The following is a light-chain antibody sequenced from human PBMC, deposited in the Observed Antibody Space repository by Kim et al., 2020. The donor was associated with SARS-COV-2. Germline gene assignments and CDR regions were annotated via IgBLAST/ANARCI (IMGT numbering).Light chain of an antibody. CDR1: KLGDKY. CDR3: QAWDSSTEV. Sequence: SYELTQPPSVSVSPGQTASITCSGDKLGDKYACWYQQKPGQSPVVVIYQDSKRPSGIPERFSGSNSGNTATLTISGTQAMDEADYYCQAWDSSTEVFGGGTQLTVL. J-gene: IGLJ2*01. V-gene: IGLV3-1*01. CDR2: QDS.